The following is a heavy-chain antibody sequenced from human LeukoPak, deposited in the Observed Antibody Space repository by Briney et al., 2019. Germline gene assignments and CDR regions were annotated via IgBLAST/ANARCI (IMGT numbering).Heavy chain of an antibody. D-gene: IGHD2-21*02. V-gene: IGHV3-30*04. Sequence: PGRSLRLSCAASGFTFSSYAMHWVRQAPGKGLEWVAVISYDGSNKYYADSVKGRFTISRDNSKNTLYLQMNSLRAEDTAVYYCAAWGNCLGGDCYSTEALEYFQHWGQGTLVTVSS. CDR2: ISYDGSNK. CDR1: GFTFSSYA. J-gene: IGHJ1*01. CDR3: AAWGNCLGGDCYSTEALEYFQH.